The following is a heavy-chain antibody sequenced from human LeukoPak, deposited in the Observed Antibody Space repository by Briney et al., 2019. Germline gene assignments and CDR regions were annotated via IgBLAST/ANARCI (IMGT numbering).Heavy chain of an antibody. J-gene: IGHJ2*01. CDR3: ARPMVRGAPQKYWHFDL. D-gene: IGHD3-10*01. CDR2: IYTSGST. CDR1: GGSISSYY. V-gene: IGHV4-4*07. Sequence: PSETLSLTCTVPGGSISSYYWSWIRQPAGKGLEWIGRIYTSGSTNYNPSLKSRVTMSVDTSKNQFSLKLSSVTAADTAVYYCARPMVRGAPQKYWHFDLWGRGTLVTVSS.